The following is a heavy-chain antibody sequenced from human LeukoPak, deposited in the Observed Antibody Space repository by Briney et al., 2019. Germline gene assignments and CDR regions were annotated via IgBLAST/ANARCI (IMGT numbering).Heavy chain of an antibody. J-gene: IGHJ2*01. V-gene: IGHV1-18*01. D-gene: IGHD4-11*01. CDR2: VGAGNGDT. CDR1: GYSSNNHG. Sequence: ASVKVSCKASGYSSNNHGLSWVRQAPGQGLEWVGWVGAGNGDTHYAQKLQGRVTMTTDTSTNTAYMDLRSLRSDDTAVYYCARASSPYNWYFDLWGRGTLVTVSS. CDR3: ARASSPYNWYFDL.